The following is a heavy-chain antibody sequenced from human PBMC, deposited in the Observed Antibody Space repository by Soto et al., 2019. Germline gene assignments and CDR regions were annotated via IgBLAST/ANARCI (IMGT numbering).Heavy chain of an antibody. D-gene: IGHD3-10*01. Sequence: QVQLQQWGAGLLKPSETLSLTCAVYGGSFSGYYWSWIRQPPGKGLEWIGEINHSGSTNYNPSLNSRVTISVDTSKNQFSLKLSSVTAADTAVYYCARTGHYGSGSYYFDYWGQGTLVTVSS. CDR2: INHSGST. CDR1: GGSFSGYY. CDR3: ARTGHYGSGSYYFDY. J-gene: IGHJ4*02. V-gene: IGHV4-34*01.